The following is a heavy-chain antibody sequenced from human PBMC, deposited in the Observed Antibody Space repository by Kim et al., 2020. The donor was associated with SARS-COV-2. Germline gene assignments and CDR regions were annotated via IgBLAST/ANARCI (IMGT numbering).Heavy chain of an antibody. CDR1: GFTFSSYS. CDR2: ISSSSSYI. V-gene: IGHV3-21*01. CDR3: ARDSRGSSGYYP. J-gene: IGHJ5*02. Sequence: GGSLRLSCAASGFTFSSYSMNWVRQAPGKGLEWVSSISSSSSYIYYADSVKGRFTISRDNAKNSLYLQMNSLRAEDTAVYYCARDSRGSSGYYPWGQGTLVTVSS. D-gene: IGHD3-22*01.